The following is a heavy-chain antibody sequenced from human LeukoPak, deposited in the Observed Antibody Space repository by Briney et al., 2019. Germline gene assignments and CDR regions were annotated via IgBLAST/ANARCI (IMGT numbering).Heavy chain of an antibody. Sequence: GASVKVSCKASGGTFSSYAISWVRQAPGQGLEWMGRIIPIFGTANYAQKFQGRVTITTDESTSTAYMELSCLRSEDTAVYYCARGENRGYCSGGSCYLNWFDPWGQGTLVTVSS. CDR1: GGTFSSYA. CDR3: ARGENRGYCSGGSCYLNWFDP. D-gene: IGHD2-15*01. V-gene: IGHV1-69*05. J-gene: IGHJ5*02. CDR2: IIPIFGTA.